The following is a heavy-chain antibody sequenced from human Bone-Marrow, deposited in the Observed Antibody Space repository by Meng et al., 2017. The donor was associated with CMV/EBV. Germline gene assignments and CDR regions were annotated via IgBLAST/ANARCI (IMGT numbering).Heavy chain of an antibody. V-gene: IGHV4-31*03. CDR3: ARGPGGYYFDY. CDR2: IYYSEST. J-gene: IGHJ4*02. CDR1: GDSISSGGYY. D-gene: IGHD2-15*01. Sequence: CNVSGDSISSGGYYWGWIRQLPGKGLEWIGYIYYSESTYYNPSLKSRLTISVDTSENQFSLKLSSVTAADTASYYCARGPGGYYFDYWGQGILVTVSS.